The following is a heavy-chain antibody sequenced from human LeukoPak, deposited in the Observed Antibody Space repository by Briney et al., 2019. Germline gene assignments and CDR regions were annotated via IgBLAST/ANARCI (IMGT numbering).Heavy chain of an antibody. V-gene: IGHV3-23*01. J-gene: IGHJ4*02. CDR3: AKSGRRGYSYGYRFKYYYDY. Sequence: GGSLRLSCAASGFTFSSFAMTWVRQAPGKGLKWVSAISGSASTYYADSVKGRFTISRDNSKNTLYLQMNSLRAEDTAVYYCAKSGRRGYSYGYRFKYYYDYWGQGTLVTVSS. CDR2: ISGSAST. CDR1: GFTFSSFA. D-gene: IGHD5-18*01.